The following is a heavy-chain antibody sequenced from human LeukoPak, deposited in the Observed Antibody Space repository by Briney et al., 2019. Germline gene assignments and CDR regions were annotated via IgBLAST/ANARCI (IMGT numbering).Heavy chain of an antibody. CDR3: ARGLSRRDRAYGMDV. Sequence: GGSLRLSCAASGFTFSSYGMHWVRQAPGKGLEWVAVISYDGSNKYYADSVKGRFTISRDNSKNTLYLQMNSLRAEDTAVYYCARGLSRRDRAYGMDVWGQGTTVTVSS. CDR2: ISYDGSNK. V-gene: IGHV3-30*03. J-gene: IGHJ6*02. D-gene: IGHD2-15*01. CDR1: GFTFSSYG.